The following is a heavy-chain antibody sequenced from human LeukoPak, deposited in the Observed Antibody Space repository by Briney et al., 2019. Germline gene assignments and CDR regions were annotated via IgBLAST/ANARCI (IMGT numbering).Heavy chain of an antibody. CDR1: GFTFSSYS. V-gene: IGHV3-48*01. Sequence: GGSLRLSCAASGFTFSSYSMNWVRQAPGKGLEWVSYISSSSSTIYYADSVKGRFTISRDNSKNTLYLQMGSLRAEDMAVYYCARVPRDDFWSDPSFDYWGQGTLVTVSS. J-gene: IGHJ4*02. CDR3: ARVPRDDFWSDPSFDY. D-gene: IGHD3-3*01. CDR2: ISSSSSTI.